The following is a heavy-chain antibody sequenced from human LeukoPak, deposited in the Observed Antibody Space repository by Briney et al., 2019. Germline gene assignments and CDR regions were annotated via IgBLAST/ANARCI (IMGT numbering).Heavy chain of an antibody. J-gene: IGHJ6*03. CDR3: ARGLQYHYMDV. Sequence: GGSLRLSCAGSGFTFSTYSMNWVRQAPGKGLEWLSYISGSSNIIHYADSVKGRFTISRDNAKNSLYLQMNSLRAEDTAVYYCARGLQYHYMDVWGKGTTVTVSS. D-gene: IGHD5-24*01. CDR2: ISGSSNII. CDR1: GFTFSTYS. V-gene: IGHV3-48*01.